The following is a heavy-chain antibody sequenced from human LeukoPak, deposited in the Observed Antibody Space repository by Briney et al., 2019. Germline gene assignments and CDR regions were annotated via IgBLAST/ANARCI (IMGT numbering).Heavy chain of an antibody. CDR3: ARDEGVGLEWLFYFDY. CDR2: IYYSGST. D-gene: IGHD3-3*01. J-gene: IGHJ4*02. CDR1: GGSISSSSYY. Sequence: SETLSLTCTVSGGSISSSSYYWGWIRQPPGKGLEWIGSIYYSGSTYYNPSLKSRVTISVDTSKNQFSLKLSSVTAADTAVYYCARDEGVGLEWLFYFDYWGQGTLVTVSS. V-gene: IGHV4-39*07.